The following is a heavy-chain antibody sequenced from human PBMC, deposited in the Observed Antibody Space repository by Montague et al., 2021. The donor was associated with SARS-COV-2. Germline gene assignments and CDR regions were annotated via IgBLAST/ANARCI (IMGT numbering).Heavy chain of an antibody. CDR1: GGSISSGSYY. J-gene: IGHJ6*03. V-gene: IGHV4-61*02. CDR3: ARSSGGYCSSTSCYAYYYMDV. Sequence: TLSLTCTVSGGSISSGSYYWSWIRQPAGKGLEWIGRIYTSGSTNYNPSLKSRVTISVDTSKNQFSLKLSSVTAADTAVYYCARSSGGYCSSTSCYAYYYMDVWGKGTTVTVSS. CDR2: IYTSGST. D-gene: IGHD2-2*01.